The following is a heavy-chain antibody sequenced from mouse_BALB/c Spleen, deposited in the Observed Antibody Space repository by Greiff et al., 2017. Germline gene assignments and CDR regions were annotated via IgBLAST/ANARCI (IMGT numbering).Heavy chain of an antibody. CDR2: ISSGGST. D-gene: IGHD2-1*01. V-gene: IGHV5-6-5*01. CDR3: ARVYYGNYVGYAMDY. CDR1: GFTFSSYA. Sequence: EVKLQESGGGLVKPGGSLKLSCAASGFTFSSYAMSWVRQTPEKRLEWVASISSGGSTYYPDSVKGRFTISRDNARNILYLQMSSLRSEDTAMYYCARVYYGNYVGYAMDYWGQGTSVTVSS. J-gene: IGHJ4*01.